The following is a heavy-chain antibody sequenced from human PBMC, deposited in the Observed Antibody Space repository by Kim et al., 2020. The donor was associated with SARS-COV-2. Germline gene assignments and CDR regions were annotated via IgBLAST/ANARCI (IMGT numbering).Heavy chain of an antibody. V-gene: IGHV3-48*03. CDR2: ISTSGSTI. Sequence: GGSLRLSCAASGFTFSTYEMNWVRQAPGKGLEWISYISTSGSTIYYADSVKGRFTISRDNAKSSLSLQMNSLRAEDTAVYYCARALCCSSTSCFNGMDV. CDR3: ARALCCSSTSCFNGMDV. D-gene: IGHD2-2*01. CDR1: GFTFSTYE. J-gene: IGHJ6*01.